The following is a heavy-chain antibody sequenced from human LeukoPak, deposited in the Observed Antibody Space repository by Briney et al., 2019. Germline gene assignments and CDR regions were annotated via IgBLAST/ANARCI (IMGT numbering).Heavy chain of an antibody. V-gene: IGHV3-33*01. CDR3: ARNVAAGTSLDY. CDR2: IWYDGSNK. CDR1: GFTFSSYG. J-gene: IGHJ4*02. Sequence: PGRSLRLSCAASGFTFSSYGMHWVRQAPGKGLEWVAVIWYDGSNKYYADSVKGRFTISRDNSKNTLYLQMNSLRAEDTAVYYCARNVAAGTSLDYWGEGTLVTVS. D-gene: IGHD6-13*01.